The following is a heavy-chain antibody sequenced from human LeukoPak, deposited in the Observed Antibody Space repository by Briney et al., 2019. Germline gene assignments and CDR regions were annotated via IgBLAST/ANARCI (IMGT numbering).Heavy chain of an antibody. CDR2: IIPIFGTA. CDR3: AREVRRWDYYDSSGYQWFDP. D-gene: IGHD3-22*01. Sequence: ASVKVSCKASGGTFSSYAISWVRQAPGQGLEWMGGIIPIFGTATYAQKFQGRVTITADESTSTAYMELSSLRSEDTAVYYCAREVRRWDYYDSSGYQWFDPWGQGTLVTVSS. J-gene: IGHJ5*02. V-gene: IGHV1-69*13. CDR1: GGTFSSYA.